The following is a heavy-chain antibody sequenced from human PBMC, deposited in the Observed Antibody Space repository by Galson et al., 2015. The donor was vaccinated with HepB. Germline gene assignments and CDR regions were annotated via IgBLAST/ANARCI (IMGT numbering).Heavy chain of an antibody. D-gene: IGHD6-19*01. J-gene: IGHJ4*02. CDR2: VSGYSGKT. CDR1: GYALSTYG. Sequence: SCKGSGYALSTYGISWVRQAPGHGLEWMGWVSGYSGKTNYEERLQGRVTMTIDTSTATAYMELRRMRSDDTAVYYCTSRYSSVWWGQGTLVTVSS. V-gene: IGHV1-18*04. CDR3: TSRYSSVW.